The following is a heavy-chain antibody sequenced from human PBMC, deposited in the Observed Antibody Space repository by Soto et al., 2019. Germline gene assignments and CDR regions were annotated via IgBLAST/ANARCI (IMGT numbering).Heavy chain of an antibody. V-gene: IGHV4-30-2*01. J-gene: IGHJ6*02. CDR2: MYHSGST. D-gene: IGHD1-26*01. CDR1: GGSISSGGYS. CDR3: ARVSGSYYYGMDV. Sequence: SETLSLTCAVSGGSISSGGYSWSWIRQPPGKGLEWIGYMYHSGSTYYNPSLKSRVTISIDKSKNQFSLKLSSVTAADTAVYYGARVSGSYYYGMDVWGQGTTVTVSS.